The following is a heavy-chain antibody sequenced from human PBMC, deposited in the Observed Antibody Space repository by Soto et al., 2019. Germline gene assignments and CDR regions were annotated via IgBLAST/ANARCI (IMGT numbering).Heavy chain of an antibody. CDR1: GGSISSSSYY. V-gene: IGHV4-39*01. J-gene: IGHJ5*02. CDR2: IYYSGIT. CDR3: ARLGEYFQSLDP. D-gene: IGHD3-9*01. Sequence: SETLSLTCTVSGGSISSSSYYWGWVRQPPGKGLVRIASIYYSGITYYDPSLKSRVAISVDTSKNQFSLKLSSVTAADTAVYYCARLGEYFQSLDPWGPGTLVTVSS.